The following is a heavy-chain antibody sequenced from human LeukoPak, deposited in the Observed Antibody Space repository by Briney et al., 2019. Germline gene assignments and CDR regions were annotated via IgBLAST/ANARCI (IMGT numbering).Heavy chain of an antibody. Sequence: SETLSLTCTVSGGSVSSGNYHWSWLRQAPGKGLEWIGHNGNTNYNPSLKSQVTISIDTSKNQFSLNLNTVTAADTAVYYCATYYGGVGGRGHWGPGTLVTVSS. J-gene: IGHJ4*02. D-gene: IGHD2-21*01. CDR2: NGNT. CDR1: GGSVSSGNYH. CDR3: ATYYGGVGGRGH. V-gene: IGHV4-61*01.